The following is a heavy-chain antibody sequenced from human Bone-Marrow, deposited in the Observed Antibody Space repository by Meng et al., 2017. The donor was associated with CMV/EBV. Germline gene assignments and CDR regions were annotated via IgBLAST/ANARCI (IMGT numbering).Heavy chain of an antibody. Sequence: GGSLRLSCAASGFTVSSNYMSWVRQAPGKGLEWVSVIYRGGSTYYADSVKGRFTISRDNSKNTLYLQMNSLRAEDTAVYYCARVGGVGTHRKDYYYGMDVWGQGTTATV. D-gene: IGHD3-3*01. V-gene: IGHV3-66*02. CDR2: IYRGGST. CDR3: ARVGGVGTHRKDYYYGMDV. CDR1: GFTVSSNY. J-gene: IGHJ6*02.